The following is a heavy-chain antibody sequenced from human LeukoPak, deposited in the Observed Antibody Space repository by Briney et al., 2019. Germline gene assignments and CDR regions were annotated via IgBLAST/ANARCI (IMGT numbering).Heavy chain of an antibody. CDR3: AKWGDYDVLTGYYDPDN. CDR1: GFIFSNYA. D-gene: IGHD3-9*01. Sequence: GASLRLSCAASGFIFSNYAMSWARQAPGKGLEWVSAIVGSGANTYYADSVKGRFTISSDNPRNTLYLQMNSLRAEDTAVYYCAKWGDYDVLTGYYDPDNWGQGTLVTVSS. V-gene: IGHV3-23*01. J-gene: IGHJ4*02. CDR2: IVGSGANT.